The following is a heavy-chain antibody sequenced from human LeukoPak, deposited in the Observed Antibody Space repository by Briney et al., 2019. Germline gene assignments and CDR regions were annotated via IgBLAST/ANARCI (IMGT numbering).Heavy chain of an antibody. V-gene: IGHV4-34*01. CDR1: GGSFSGYY. Sequence: SETLSLTCAVYGGSFSGYYWSWIRQPPGKGLEWIGEINHSGSTNYNPSLKSRVTISVDTSKNQFSLKLSSVTAADTAVYYCARRGNYYGSGSYYRNYYFYMDVWGKGTTVTISS. CDR3: ARRGNYYGSGSYYRNYYFYMDV. CDR2: INHSGST. J-gene: IGHJ6*03. D-gene: IGHD3-10*01.